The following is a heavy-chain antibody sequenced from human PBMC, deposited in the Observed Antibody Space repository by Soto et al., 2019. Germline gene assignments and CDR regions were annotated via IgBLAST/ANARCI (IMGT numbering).Heavy chain of an antibody. Sequence: SETLSLTCTVSGASISYGGFSWRCIRQSPGKGLEWIGYISHLENTYFHPSFKSRLTMSIDRSRNQFSLNLSSVTAADRAVYYCVRGGGYDPFDYWGQGVLVTVSS. J-gene: IGHJ4*02. CDR3: VRGGGYDPFDY. CDR1: GASISYGGFS. D-gene: IGHD5-12*01. CDR2: ISHLENT. V-gene: IGHV4-30-2*06.